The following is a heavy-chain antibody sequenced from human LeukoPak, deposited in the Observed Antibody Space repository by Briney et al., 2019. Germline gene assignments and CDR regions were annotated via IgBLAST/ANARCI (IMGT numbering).Heavy chain of an antibody. CDR3: ARGDRAASGYDY. CDR1: GFTVSSNY. Sequence: GRSLRLSCAASGFTVSSNYMGWVRQAPGKGLEWVSLIYSGGRNYYTDSVKGRFIISRHNSKNTLYLQMNSLRAEDTAVYYCARGDRAASGYDYWGQGTLVTVSS. D-gene: IGHD3-22*01. CDR2: IYSGGRN. V-gene: IGHV3-66*01. J-gene: IGHJ4*02.